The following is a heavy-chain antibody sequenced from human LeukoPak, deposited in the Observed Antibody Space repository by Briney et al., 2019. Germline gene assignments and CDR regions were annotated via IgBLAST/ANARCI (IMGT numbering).Heavy chain of an antibody. J-gene: IGHJ4*02. CDR3: AKWGDYDVLTGYYVSDY. CDR2: ITGSGGNT. D-gene: IGHD3-9*01. Sequence: RPGGSLRLSCAASGFTFSNYAMSWVRQAPGKGLEWVSAITGSGGNTYYADSVKGRFTISRDNSKNTVFLQMNSLRAEDTAVYYCAKWGDYDVLTGYYVSDYWGQGTLVTVSS. V-gene: IGHV3-23*01. CDR1: GFTFSNYA.